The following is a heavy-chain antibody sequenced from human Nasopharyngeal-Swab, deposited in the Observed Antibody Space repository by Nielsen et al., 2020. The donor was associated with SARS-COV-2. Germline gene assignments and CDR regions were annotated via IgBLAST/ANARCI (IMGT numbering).Heavy chain of an antibody. Sequence: ASVKVSCKASGYTFTSYDINWVRQATGQGLEWMGWMNPNSGNTGYAQKFQGRVTMTRNNSISTAYMELSSLRSEDTDVYYCARGFIVATIFHYYYYMNVWGKGTTVTVSS. CDR2: MNPNSGNT. CDR1: GYTFTSYD. J-gene: IGHJ6*03. V-gene: IGHV1-8*01. D-gene: IGHD5-12*01. CDR3: ARGFIVATIFHYYYYMNV.